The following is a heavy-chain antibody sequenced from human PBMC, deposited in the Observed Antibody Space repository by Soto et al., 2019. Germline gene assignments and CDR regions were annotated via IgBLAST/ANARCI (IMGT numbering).Heavy chain of an antibody. CDR3: ARIVVVPAAMGDAFDI. CDR2: INAGNGNT. V-gene: IGHV1-3*01. J-gene: IGHJ3*02. Sequence: ASVKVSCKASGYTFASYAMHWVRQAPGQRLEWMGWINAGNGNTKYSQKFQGRVTITRDTSASTAYMELSSLRSEDTAVYYCARIVVVPAAMGDAFDIWGQGTMVTVSS. CDR1: GYTFASYA. D-gene: IGHD2-2*01.